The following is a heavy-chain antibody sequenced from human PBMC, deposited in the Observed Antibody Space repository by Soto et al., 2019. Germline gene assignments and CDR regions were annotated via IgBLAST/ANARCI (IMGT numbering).Heavy chain of an antibody. D-gene: IGHD6-13*01. CDR1: GYTFTSYG. CDR2: ISAYNGNT. V-gene: IGHV1-18*01. CDR3: ARVIGYSSSWYPKDYFDY. J-gene: IGHJ4*02. Sequence: ASVKVSCKASGYTFTSYGISWVRQAPGQGLEWMGWISAYNGNTNYAQKLQGRVTMTTDTSTSTAYMELRRLRSDDTAVYYCARVIGYSSSWYPKDYFDYWGPGTLVTV.